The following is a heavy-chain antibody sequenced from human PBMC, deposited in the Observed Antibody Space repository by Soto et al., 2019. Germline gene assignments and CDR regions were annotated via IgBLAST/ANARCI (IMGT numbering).Heavy chain of an antibody. CDR2: ISTRSNSI. D-gene: IGHD2-15*01. J-gene: IGHJ4*02. CDR3: VRANSVGAYTPFDS. V-gene: IGHV3-48*02. CDR1: GFTFSSYS. Sequence: EVQLVESGGGLVQPGGSLRLSCVASGFTFSSYSFNWVRQAPGKGLEWISYISTRSNSIYYADSVKGRFTVTKDNAKNALFLQMNNLRDEDTAVYFCVRANSVGAYTPFDSWGQGTLVTVSS.